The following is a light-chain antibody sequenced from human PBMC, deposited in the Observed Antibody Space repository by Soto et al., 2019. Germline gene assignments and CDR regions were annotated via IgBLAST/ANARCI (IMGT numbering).Light chain of an antibody. CDR2: WAS. CDR1: QSVLYNLNNKNY. J-gene: IGKJ2*01. CDR3: QQYYTTPYN. Sequence: DIVMTQSPDSLAVSLGERATINCKSSQSVLYNLNNKNYLAWYQQKPRQPPKLLIYWASTRESGVPDRFSGSGSGTEFTLTISSLQAEDVAVYYCQQYYTTPYNFGQGTNLEIK. V-gene: IGKV4-1*01.